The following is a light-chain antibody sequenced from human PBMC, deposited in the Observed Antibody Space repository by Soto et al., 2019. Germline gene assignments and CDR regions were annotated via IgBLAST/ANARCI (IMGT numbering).Light chain of an antibody. J-gene: IGKJ3*01. V-gene: IGKV1-12*01. CDR2: KAS. Sequence: DIQMTQSPSSVSASVGDRVTITCRASQVIYSWIAWYQQKPGKAPKLLIYKASTLKSGVPSRFSGSGSGTDFTLTISSLQPEDFVTYYCQQLKSSPFTFGPGTKVDNK. CDR3: QQLKSSPFT. CDR1: QVIYSW.